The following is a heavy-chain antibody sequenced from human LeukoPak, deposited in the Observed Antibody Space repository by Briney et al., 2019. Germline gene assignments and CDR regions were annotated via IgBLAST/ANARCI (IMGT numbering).Heavy chain of an antibody. Sequence: GGSLRVSCAASGLSFNSYAMCWVRQAPGKGLEWISGIFGSGGSPHYADSVKGRFTISRDNSQEIVYLQLDSLRVEDTALYYCGKTTVGYSSGRYPGWPVDYWGQGALVTVSS. V-gene: IGHV3-23*01. J-gene: IGHJ4*02. CDR3: GKTTVGYSSGRYPGWPVDY. CDR2: IFGSGGSP. D-gene: IGHD2-15*01. CDR1: GLSFNSYA.